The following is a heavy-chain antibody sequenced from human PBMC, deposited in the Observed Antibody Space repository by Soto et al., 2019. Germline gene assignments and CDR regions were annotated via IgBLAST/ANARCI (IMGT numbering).Heavy chain of an antibody. J-gene: IGHJ4*02. Sequence: SETLSLTCTVSGCSISSGGYYWSWIRQHPGKGLEWIGYIYYSGSTYYNPSLKSRVTISVDTSKNQFSLKLSSVTAADTAVYYCARSRDGYIFDYWGQGTLVTVSS. D-gene: IGHD5-12*01. CDR2: IYYSGST. V-gene: IGHV4-31*03. CDR3: ARSRDGYIFDY. CDR1: GCSISSGGYY.